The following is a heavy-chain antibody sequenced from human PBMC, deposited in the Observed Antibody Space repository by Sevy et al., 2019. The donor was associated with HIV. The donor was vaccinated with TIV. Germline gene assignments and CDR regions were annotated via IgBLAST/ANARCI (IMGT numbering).Heavy chain of an antibody. J-gene: IGHJ4*02. D-gene: IGHD3-22*01. CDR1: GFTFSNYA. V-gene: IGHV3-23*01. CDR2: ISGSGGSGDKT. Sequence: GGSLRLPCAASGFTFSNYAMNWVRQAPGKGLEWVSGISGSGGSGDKTNYADSVKGRFTISRDDSKNSLYLQLNSLRAEDTAIYYCARKYHSSGYFDYWGQGTLVTVSS. CDR3: ARKYHSSGYFDY.